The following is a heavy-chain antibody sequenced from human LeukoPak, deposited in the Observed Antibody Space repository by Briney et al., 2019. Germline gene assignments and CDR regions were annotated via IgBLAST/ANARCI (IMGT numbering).Heavy chain of an antibody. J-gene: IGHJ4*02. CDR3: ARGHLWPFDY. V-gene: IGHV4-34*01. CDR2: INHSGST. Sequence: SETLSLTCAVYGGSFSGYYWSWIRQPPGKGLEWIGEINHSGSTNYNPSLKSRVTISVDTSKNQFSLKLSSVTAADTAVYYCARGHLWPFDYWGQGTLVTVSS. CDR1: GGSFSGYY. D-gene: IGHD3-10*01.